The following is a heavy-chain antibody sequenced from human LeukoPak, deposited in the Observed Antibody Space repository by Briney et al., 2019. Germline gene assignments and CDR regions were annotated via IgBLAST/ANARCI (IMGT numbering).Heavy chain of an antibody. Sequence: GESLKISCKGSGYSFTSYWIAWVRQTPGKGLEWIGIIYPGDSDTTYSPSCQGQVTISVDKSISTAYLLWSSLKASDTAMYYCARRVLDYGVETFEYWGQGTLVTVSS. CDR1: GYSFTSYW. J-gene: IGHJ4*02. V-gene: IGHV5-51*01. CDR3: ARRVLDYGVETFEY. CDR2: IYPGDSDT. D-gene: IGHD4-17*01.